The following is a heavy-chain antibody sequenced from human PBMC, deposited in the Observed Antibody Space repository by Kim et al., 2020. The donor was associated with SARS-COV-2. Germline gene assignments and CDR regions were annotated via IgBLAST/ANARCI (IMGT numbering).Heavy chain of an antibody. V-gene: IGHV4-39*07. CDR3: AGAVATGTGRGYCDS. Sequence: NPSLESRVTISLDTSKNRFSLRLGSVTAADTALYYCAGAVATGTGRGYCDSWGQGVLVTVSS. D-gene: IGHD1-7*01. J-gene: IGHJ4*02.